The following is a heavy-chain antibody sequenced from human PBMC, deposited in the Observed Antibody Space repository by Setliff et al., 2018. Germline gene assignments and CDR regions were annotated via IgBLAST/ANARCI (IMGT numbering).Heavy chain of an antibody. CDR2: INGCNGNT. CDR3: ARGAAAGYYFDY. D-gene: IGHD6-13*01. J-gene: IGHJ4*02. Sequence: GASVKVSCKASGYSFSTYAMHWVRQAPGQRFEWMGWINGCNGNTKYSQKFRGRITITRDTSASTAYMEMSSLRSEDTAVYYCARGAAAGYYFDYWGQGTLVTVS. V-gene: IGHV1-3*01. CDR1: GYSFSTYA.